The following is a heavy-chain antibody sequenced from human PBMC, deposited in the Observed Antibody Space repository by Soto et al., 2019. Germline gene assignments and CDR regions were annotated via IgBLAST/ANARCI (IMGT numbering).Heavy chain of an antibody. CDR2: ISAYNGNT. J-gene: IGHJ4*02. D-gene: IGHD3-3*01. CDR1: GYTFTSYG. Sequence: ASVKVSCKACGYTFTSYGISWVRQAPGHGLEWMGWISAYNGNTNYAQKLQGRVTMTTDTSTSTAYMELRSLRSDDTAVYYCARDSRSTRFLEWPDFDYWGQGTLVTVSS. CDR3: ARDSRSTRFLEWPDFDY. V-gene: IGHV1-18*01.